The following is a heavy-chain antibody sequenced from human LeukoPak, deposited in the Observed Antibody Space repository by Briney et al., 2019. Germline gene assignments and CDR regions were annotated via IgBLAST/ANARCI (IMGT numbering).Heavy chain of an antibody. Sequence: ASVKVSCKASGGTFSSYAISWVRQAPGQGLEWMGRIIPIFGTANYAQKFQGRVTIITDESTSTAYMELSSLRSEDTAVYYCASLLVGMATIDFDYWGQGTLVTVSS. CDR3: ASLLVGMATIDFDY. V-gene: IGHV1-69*05. CDR2: IIPIFGTA. D-gene: IGHD5-12*01. J-gene: IGHJ4*02. CDR1: GGTFSSYA.